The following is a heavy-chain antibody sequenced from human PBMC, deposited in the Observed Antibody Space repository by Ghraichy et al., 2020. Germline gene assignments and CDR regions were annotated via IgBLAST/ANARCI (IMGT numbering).Heavy chain of an antibody. V-gene: IGHV3-13*01. D-gene: IGHD2-2*01. Sequence: GGSLRLSCAASGFTFSSYDMHWVRQATGKGLEWVSAIGTASDTYYPGSVKGRFTISRENAKNSLYLQMNSLRAGDTAVYYCARYCSSTSCQGDYYYGMDVWGQGTTVTVSS. CDR3: ARYCSSTSCQGDYYYGMDV. CDR1: GFTFSSYD. J-gene: IGHJ6*02. CDR2: IGTASDT.